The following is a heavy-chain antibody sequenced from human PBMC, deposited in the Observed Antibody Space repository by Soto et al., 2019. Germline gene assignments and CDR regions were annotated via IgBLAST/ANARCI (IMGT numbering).Heavy chain of an antibody. Sequence: GGSLRLSCAASGFTFSSYGMHWVRQAPGKGLEWVAVIWYDGSNKYYADSVKGRFTISRDNSKNTLYLQMNSLRAEDTAVYYCARDLGSSFENWFDPWGQGTLVTVSS. CDR3: ARDLGSSFENWFDP. CDR2: IWYDGSNK. V-gene: IGHV3-33*01. CDR1: GFTFSSYG. D-gene: IGHD6-13*01. J-gene: IGHJ5*02.